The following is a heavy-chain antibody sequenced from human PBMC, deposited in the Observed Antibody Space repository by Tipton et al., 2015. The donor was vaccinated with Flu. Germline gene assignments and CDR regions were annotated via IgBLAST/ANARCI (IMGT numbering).Heavy chain of an antibody. CDR3: AKGSDTVALGDY. CDR2: IRYDGSNK. V-gene: IGHV3-30*02. CDR1: GFTFSSYG. J-gene: IGHJ4*02. Sequence: SLRLSCAASGFTFSSYGMHWVRQAPGKGLEWVAFIRYDGSNKYYADSVKGRFTISRDNSKNTLYLQMNSLRAEDTAVYYCAKGSDTVALGDYWGQGTLVTVSS. D-gene: IGHD4-23*01.